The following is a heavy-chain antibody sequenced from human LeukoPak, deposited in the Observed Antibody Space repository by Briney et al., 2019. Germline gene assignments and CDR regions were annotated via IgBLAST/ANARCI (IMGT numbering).Heavy chain of an antibody. CDR2: IYSGGST. CDR3: AREGCTNGVCSSRAFDI. CDR1: GFSVSSKY. J-gene: IGHJ3*02. D-gene: IGHD2-8*01. Sequence: GGCLRLSCAASGFSVSSKYMGWVRQAPGKGLEWVSVIYSGGSTFVADSVKGRFTISRDNSKNTVYLQMNSLRAEDTAVYYCAREGCTNGVCSSRAFDIWGQGTMVTVSS. V-gene: IGHV3-53*01.